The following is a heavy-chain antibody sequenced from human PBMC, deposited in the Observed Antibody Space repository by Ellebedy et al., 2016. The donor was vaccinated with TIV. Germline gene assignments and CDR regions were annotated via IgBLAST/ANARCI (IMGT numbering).Heavy chain of an antibody. J-gene: IGHJ3*01. D-gene: IGHD3-16*01. V-gene: IGHV1-18*01. CDR1: GYTFTNYG. CDR3: VRSSNGVDPQFYDVTYYSFDL. Sequence: ASVKVSXKASGYTFTNYGISWVRQAPGQGLEWMGWISGYNGNTHYAQKLQGRVTMTMTTDTSTSTAYMELRSLRPDDTAVYYCVRSSNGVDPQFYDVTYYSFDLWGQGTMVTVSS. CDR2: ISGYNGNT.